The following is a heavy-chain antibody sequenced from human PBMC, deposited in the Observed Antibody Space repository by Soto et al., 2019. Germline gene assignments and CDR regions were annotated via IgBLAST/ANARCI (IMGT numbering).Heavy chain of an antibody. J-gene: IGHJ4*02. D-gene: IGHD4-17*01. V-gene: IGHV4-31*03. CDR3: ARAVDDYGHYSVDY. Sequence: SETLSLTCTVSGGSINSGGYYWSWIRQHPEKGLEWIGYIYYSGSTSSNPSLKSRLIISVDTSKNQFSLKLSSVTVADTAVYYCARAVDDYGHYSVDYWGQGTLVSVSS. CDR1: GGSINSGGYY. CDR2: IYYSGST.